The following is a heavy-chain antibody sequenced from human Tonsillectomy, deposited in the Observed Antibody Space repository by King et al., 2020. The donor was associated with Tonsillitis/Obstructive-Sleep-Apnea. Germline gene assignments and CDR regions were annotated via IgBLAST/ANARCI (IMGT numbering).Heavy chain of an antibody. D-gene: IGHD2-2*01. V-gene: IGHV4-34*01. CDR2: INHSGST. Sequence: VQLQQWGAGLLKPSETLSLTCAVYGGSFSGYYWSWIRQPPGKGLEWIGEINHSGSTNYNPSLKSRVTISVDTSKNQFSLKLSSVTAADTAVYYCARGPSLSLGPNLGYCSSTSRPRRRYFDYGGQGTLVTVSS. J-gene: IGHJ4*02. CDR1: GGSFSGYY. CDR3: ARGPSLSLGPNLGYCSSTSRPRRRYFDY.